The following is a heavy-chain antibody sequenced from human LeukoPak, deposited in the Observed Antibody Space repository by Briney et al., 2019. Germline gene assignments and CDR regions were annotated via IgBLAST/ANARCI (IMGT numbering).Heavy chain of an antibody. CDR2: INPSGNT. CDR1: GGSFSGFY. CDR3: VRRTYYYDDTARARED. J-gene: IGHJ4*02. V-gene: IGHV4-34*01. Sequence: SETLSLTCAVYGGSFSGFYWKWIRRSPGKGLECIGEINPSGNTDYNPSLKSRVTISVDTSKNHLSLKLKSVTAADTAVYYCVRRTYYYDDTARAREDWGQGTLVTASS. D-gene: IGHD3-22*01.